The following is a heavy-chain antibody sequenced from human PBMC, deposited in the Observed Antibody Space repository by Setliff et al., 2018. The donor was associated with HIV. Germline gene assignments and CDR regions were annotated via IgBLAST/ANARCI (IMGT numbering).Heavy chain of an antibody. CDR1: GFTFSSYA. D-gene: IGHD1-7*01. CDR2: ISYDGSNK. Sequence: GGSLRLSCAASGFTFSSYAMHWVRQAPGKGLEWVAVISYDGSNKYYADSVKGRFNISRDNSKNTLYLQMNILRAEDTAVYYCARDRGNWNYVEAFDIWGQGTMVTVSS. J-gene: IGHJ3*02. CDR3: ARDRGNWNYVEAFDI. V-gene: IGHV3-30*04.